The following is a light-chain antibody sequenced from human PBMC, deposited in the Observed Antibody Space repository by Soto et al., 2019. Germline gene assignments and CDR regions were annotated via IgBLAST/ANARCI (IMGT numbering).Light chain of an antibody. CDR3: SSYTRPTTVVV. J-gene: IGLJ3*02. Sequence: QSALTQPASVSGSLGQWITISCTGTSSDVGGYNYVSWYQHHPGKAPKLIIYQVYSRPSGVSNRFSGSKFGNTASLTISGLQAEDEADYYCSSYTRPTTVVVFGGGTKLTVL. V-gene: IGLV2-14*01. CDR2: QVY. CDR1: SSDVGGYNY.